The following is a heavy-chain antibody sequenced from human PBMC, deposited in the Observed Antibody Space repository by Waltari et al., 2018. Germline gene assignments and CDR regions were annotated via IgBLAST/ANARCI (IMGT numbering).Heavy chain of an antibody. J-gene: IGHJ4*02. CDR3: AREVGKADITMIIGY. CDR1: GDPSSSYA. V-gene: IGHV1-69*01. D-gene: IGHD3-22*01. CDR2: IIPNFGTA. Sequence: QVQLVQSGAEVNKPGSSVKVSCKAAGDPSSSYAIRWVRQASGQGLAWMVGIIPNFGTANYAQKFPGRVTITADESTSTAYMELSSLRSEDTAVYSCAREVGKADITMIIGYWGQGTLVTVSS.